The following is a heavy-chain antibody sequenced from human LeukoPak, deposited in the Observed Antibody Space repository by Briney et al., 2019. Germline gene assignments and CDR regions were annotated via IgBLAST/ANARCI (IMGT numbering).Heavy chain of an antibody. CDR2: ISAYNGNT. D-gene: IGHD6-19*01. CDR3: ARRLAVASYTDY. V-gene: IGHV1-18*01. Sequence: ASVKVSCKASGYTFTSYGISWMRQAPGQGLEWTGWISAYNGNTNYAQKLQGRVTMTTDTSTSTAYMELRSLRSDDTAVYYCARRLAVASYTDYWGQGTLVTVSS. J-gene: IGHJ4*02. CDR1: GYTFTSYG.